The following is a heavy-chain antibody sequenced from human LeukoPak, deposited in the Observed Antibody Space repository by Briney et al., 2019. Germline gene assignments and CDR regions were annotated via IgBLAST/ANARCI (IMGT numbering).Heavy chain of an antibody. CDR1: GGSISRYY. V-gene: IGHV4-59*01. CDR3: VRGAYYYDSSGYNWYFDL. J-gene: IGHJ2*01. D-gene: IGHD3-22*01. Sequence: PSETLSLTCTVSGGSISRYYWSWIRQPPAQGVEWIGYIYDSGSTNYNPSPKSRVTISVDTSKKQFSLNLSSVTAADTAVYYCVRGAYYYDSSGYNWYFDLWGRGTLVTVSS. CDR2: IYDSGST.